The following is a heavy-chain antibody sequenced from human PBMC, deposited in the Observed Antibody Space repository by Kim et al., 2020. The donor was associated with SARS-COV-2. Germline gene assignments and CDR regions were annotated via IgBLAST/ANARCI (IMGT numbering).Heavy chain of an antibody. Sequence: ADAGTGRFTISRDNSKHTLYLQMNSLRAEDTAVYYCARARGGSYYYGMDVWGQGTTVTVSS. J-gene: IGHJ6*02. V-gene: IGHV3-30*01. D-gene: IGHD1-26*01. CDR3: ARARGGSYYYGMDV.